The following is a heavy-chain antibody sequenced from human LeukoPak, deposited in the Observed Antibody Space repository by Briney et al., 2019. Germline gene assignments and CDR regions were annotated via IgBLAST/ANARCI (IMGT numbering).Heavy chain of an antibody. CDR1: GFTFSDYY. CDR2: ISSSGSTI. Sequence: GGSLRLSCAASGFTFSDYYMSWIRQAPGKGLEWVSYISSSGSTIYYADSVKGRFTVSRDNAKNSLYLQTNSLRAEDTAVYYCARDGGGSSWGDDAFDIWGQGTMVTVSS. V-gene: IGHV3-11*04. D-gene: IGHD6-6*01. CDR3: ARDGGGSSWGDDAFDI. J-gene: IGHJ3*02.